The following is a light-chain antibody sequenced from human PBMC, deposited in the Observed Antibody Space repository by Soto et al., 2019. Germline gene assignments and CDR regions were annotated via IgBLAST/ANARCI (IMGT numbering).Light chain of an antibody. CDR1: QGISNY. CDR3: QKYNSAPVV. V-gene: IGKV1-27*01. CDR2: AAS. J-gene: IGKJ1*01. Sequence: DIQMTQSPSSLSASVGDRVTITCRASQGISNYLAWYQQKPGKVPKLLIYAASTLQSGVPSRFSGSRCGRGVALAASSLQPEDVATQYCQKYNSAPVVVGHGTQVDI.